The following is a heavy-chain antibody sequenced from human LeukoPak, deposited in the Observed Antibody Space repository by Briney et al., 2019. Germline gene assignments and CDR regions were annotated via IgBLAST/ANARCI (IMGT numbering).Heavy chain of an antibody. CDR3: AREGWWDLPYFDS. V-gene: IGHV4-39*07. CDR2: IYYSGST. Sequence: PSETLSLTCTVSGGSISSSSYYWGWIRQPPGKGLEWIGSIYYSGSTYYNPSLKSRVTISVDTSKNQFSLKLSSVTAADTAVYYCAREGWWDLPYFDSWGQGTLVTVSS. J-gene: IGHJ4*02. CDR1: GGSISSSSYY. D-gene: IGHD1-26*01.